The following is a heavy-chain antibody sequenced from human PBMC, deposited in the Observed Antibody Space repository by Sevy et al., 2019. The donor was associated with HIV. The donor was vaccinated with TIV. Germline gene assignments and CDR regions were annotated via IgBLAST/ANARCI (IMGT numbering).Heavy chain of an antibody. J-gene: IGHJ4*02. CDR3: ARGREGVLDF. CDR1: GFTVSSNY. Sequence: GGSLRLSCAASGFTVSSNYMNWVRQAPGRGLEWVSVIYTGGSTYYSDSVKGRFAISRDNSKNTLYLQMNSLRAEDTAVYYCARGREGVLDFWGQGALVTVSS. CDR2: IYTGGST. D-gene: IGHD3-16*01. V-gene: IGHV3-53*01.